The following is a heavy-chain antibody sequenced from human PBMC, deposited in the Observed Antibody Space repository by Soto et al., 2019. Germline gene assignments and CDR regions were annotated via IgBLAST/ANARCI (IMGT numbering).Heavy chain of an antibody. V-gene: IGHV4-31*03. CDR2: IYYNGNT. Sequence: SETLSLTCTLSGVSITSGAYYWTWVRQHPGKGLEWIGYIYYNGNTYFSPSLKSRLTISIDTSKNQFSLKLSSVTAADTAMYYCARARLRAVYAFDIWGQGTMVTVSS. CDR1: GVSITSGAYY. J-gene: IGHJ3*02. D-gene: IGHD4-17*01. CDR3: ARARLRAVYAFDI.